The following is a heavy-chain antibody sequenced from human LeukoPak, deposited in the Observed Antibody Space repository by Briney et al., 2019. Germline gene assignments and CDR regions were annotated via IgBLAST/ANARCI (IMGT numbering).Heavy chain of an antibody. Sequence: PGGSLRLSCAASGFTFSSYWMSWVRQAPGKGLEWVANIKQDGSEKYYVDSVKGRFTISRDNAKNSLYLQMNSLRAEDTAVYYCARVLEWLTYYYYYYYMDVWGKGTTVTVSS. J-gene: IGHJ6*03. D-gene: IGHD3-3*01. CDR3: ARVLEWLTYYYYYYYMDV. CDR1: GFTFSSYW. V-gene: IGHV3-7*04. CDR2: IKQDGSEK.